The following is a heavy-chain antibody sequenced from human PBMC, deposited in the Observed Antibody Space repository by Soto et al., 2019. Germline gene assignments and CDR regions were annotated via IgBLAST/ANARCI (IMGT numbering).Heavy chain of an antibody. J-gene: IGHJ6*02. Sequence: ASVKVSCKASGYTFTSYGISWVRQAPGQGLEWMGWISAYNGNTNYAQKFQGRVSMTIDTSTTTAYMELRSLTSDDTAVYYCEKNVKPPYHYYGLDVWGQGNKVTVS. CDR1: GYTFTSYG. CDR2: ISAYNGNT. V-gene: IGHV1-18*01. CDR3: EKNVKPPYHYYGLDV.